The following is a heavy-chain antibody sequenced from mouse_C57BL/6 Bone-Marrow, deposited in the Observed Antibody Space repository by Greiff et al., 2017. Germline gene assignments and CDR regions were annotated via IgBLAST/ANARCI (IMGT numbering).Heavy chain of an antibody. CDR3: ARIRGDGYYGYFDV. CDR2: IWGDDDK. Sequence: QVPLKVSGPGILQPSQTLSLTCSFSGFSLSTFGMGVGWLSQPSGLGLEWLAHIWGDDDKYSNPALKSRLTISKDTAKNQVSLKMANVDTADTATYYCARIRGDGYYGYFDVWGTGTTVTVSS. D-gene: IGHD2-3*01. CDR1: GFSLSTFGMG. V-gene: IGHV8-8*01. J-gene: IGHJ1*03.